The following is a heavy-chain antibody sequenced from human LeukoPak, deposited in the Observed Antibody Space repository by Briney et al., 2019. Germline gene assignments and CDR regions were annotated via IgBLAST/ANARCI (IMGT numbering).Heavy chain of an antibody. D-gene: IGHD3-22*01. CDR1: GGSISSYY. J-gene: IGHJ4*02. CDR3: ARDLGEDSSGYYSSDY. Sequence: SETLSLTCTVSGGSISSYYWTWIRQPPGKGLEWIGYIYYSGSTYYNPSLKSRVTISVDTSKNQFSLKLSSVTAADTAVYCCARDLGEDSSGYYSSDYWGQGTLVTVSS. CDR2: IYYSGST. V-gene: IGHV4-59*12.